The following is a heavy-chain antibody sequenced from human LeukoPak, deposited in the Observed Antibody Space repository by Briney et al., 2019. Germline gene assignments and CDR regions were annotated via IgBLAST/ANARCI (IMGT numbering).Heavy chain of an antibody. J-gene: IGHJ4*02. V-gene: IGHV3-15*01. Sequence: PGGSLRLSCAASGFTFSSYEMNWVRQAPGKGLEWVGRIKSKTDGGTTDYAAPVKGRFTISRDDSKNTLYLQMNSLKTEDTAVYYCTTPPEAGSGSYRIFSYWGQGALVTVSS. CDR1: GFTFSSYE. CDR3: TTPPEAGSGSYRIFSY. D-gene: IGHD3-10*01. CDR2: IKSKTDGGTT.